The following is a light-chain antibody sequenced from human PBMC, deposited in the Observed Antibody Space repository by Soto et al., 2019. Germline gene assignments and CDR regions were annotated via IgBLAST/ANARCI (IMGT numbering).Light chain of an antibody. Sequence: EIVLTQSPGTLSLSLGERATLSCRASQSVSSSYLAWYQQKPGQAPRLLIYGASNRATGIPARFSGSGSGTDFTLTISSLEPEDFAVYYCQQRSNWPLTFGQGTRLEIK. V-gene: IGKV3D-20*02. J-gene: IGKJ5*01. CDR1: QSVSSSY. CDR3: QQRSNWPLT. CDR2: GAS.